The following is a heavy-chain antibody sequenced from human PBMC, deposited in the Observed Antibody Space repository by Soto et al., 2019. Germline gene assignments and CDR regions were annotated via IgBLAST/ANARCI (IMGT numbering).Heavy chain of an antibody. J-gene: IGHJ6*02. D-gene: IGHD3-3*01. CDR2: IVVGSGNT. V-gene: IGHV1-58*01. Sequence: SVKVSCKASGFTFTSSAVQWVRQARGQRLEWIGWIVVGSGNTNYAQKFQERVTITRDMSTSTAYMELSSLRSEDTAVYYCAAGTIFGVVIIPYYYGMDVWGQGTTVTVSS. CDR1: GFTFTSSA. CDR3: AAGTIFGVVIIPYYYGMDV.